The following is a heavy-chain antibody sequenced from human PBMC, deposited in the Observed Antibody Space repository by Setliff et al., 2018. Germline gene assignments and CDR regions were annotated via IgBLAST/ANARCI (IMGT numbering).Heavy chain of an antibody. CDR3: TRGTFSDFWSGDYYDY. CDR1: GFRFNGHG. D-gene: IGHD3-3*01. V-gene: IGHV3-20*04. CDR2: INWDGRTK. J-gene: IGHJ4*02. Sequence: GGSLRLSCAASGFRFNGHGMNWVRQAPGKGLEWVSTINWDGRTKGYADSVKGRFTISRDNARNSLYLQMNSLRAEDSAMYYCTRGTFSDFWSGDYYDYWGQGTLVTV.